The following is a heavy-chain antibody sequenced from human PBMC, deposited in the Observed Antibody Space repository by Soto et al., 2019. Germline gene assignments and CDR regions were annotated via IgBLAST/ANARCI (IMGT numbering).Heavy chain of an antibody. CDR1: GGSSRSSY. J-gene: IGHJ6*02. CDR2: IYYLGSA. V-gene: IGHV4-59*01. Sequence: SETLSVTCSVSGGSSRSSYWSWIRQPPGTGLEWLGYIYYLGSANYNPSLKSRIRISLDSSKNQMSLSLTSVTPADTAVYYCAKVRWQLGSIYQFYGMEVWRQGAPVTVSS. CDR3: AKVRWQLGSIYQFYGMEV. D-gene: IGHD6-6*01.